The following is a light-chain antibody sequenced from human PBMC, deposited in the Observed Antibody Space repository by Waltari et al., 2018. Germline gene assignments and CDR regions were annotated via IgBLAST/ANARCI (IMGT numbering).Light chain of an antibody. CDR1: SRDVGTYDR. V-gene: IGLV2-11*01. Sequence: QSALTQPRSASGSPGQSVTISCTGTSRDVGTYDRVSWYQQSPGKAPKLMIYDVSKRPSGVPSRFSGSKSGNTASLTISGLQAEDEADYYCCSYAGAYTYVFGTGTKVTVL. CDR3: CSYAGAYTYV. J-gene: IGLJ1*01. CDR2: DVS.